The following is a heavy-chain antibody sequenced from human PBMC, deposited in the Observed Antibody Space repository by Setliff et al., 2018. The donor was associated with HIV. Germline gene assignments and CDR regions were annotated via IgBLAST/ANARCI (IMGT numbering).Heavy chain of an antibody. CDR3: ARRGAVTGHSFDY. Sequence: SETLSLTCSVSGVSTSSSTYYWGWIRQPPGKGLEWIGYIFYTGSTYYNPSLKSRVTISVDTSKNHFSLRLSHVTAADTAVYYCARRGAVTGHSFDYWGQGALVTVSS. J-gene: IGHJ4*02. V-gene: IGHV4-39*02. CDR2: IFYTGST. D-gene: IGHD6-19*01. CDR1: GVSTSSSTYY.